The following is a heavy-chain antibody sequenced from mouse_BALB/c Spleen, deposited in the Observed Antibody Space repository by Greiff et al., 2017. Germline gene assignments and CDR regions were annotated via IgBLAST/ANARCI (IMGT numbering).Heavy chain of an antibody. V-gene: IGHV1-62-2*01. J-gene: IGHJ4*01. CDR2: FYPGSGSI. Sequence: QVQLQQSGAGLVKPGASVTLSCTASGYTFTEYIIHWVKQRSAQGHVWIGGFYPGSGSIKYNEKFKDKTTLTADKSSSTVYMELSRLTTEDSAVYFCARHEGNYDAMDYWGQGTSVTVSA. CDR3: ARHEGNYDAMDY. CDR1: GYTFTEYI.